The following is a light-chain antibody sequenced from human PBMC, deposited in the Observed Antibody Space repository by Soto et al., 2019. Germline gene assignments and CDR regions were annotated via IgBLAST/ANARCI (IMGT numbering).Light chain of an antibody. CDR3: QQYIRWPLT. CDR2: GAS. CDR1: QTFSSSY. Sequence: VLTQSQGTLSLSPGERATLSCSASQTFSSSYLAWYQQKPGQAPRLLIYGASNRATGIPDRFSGSGSGTDFTLTISRLEPEDFAVYYCQQYIRWPLTFGGGTKVDIK. J-gene: IGKJ4*01. V-gene: IGKV3-20*01.